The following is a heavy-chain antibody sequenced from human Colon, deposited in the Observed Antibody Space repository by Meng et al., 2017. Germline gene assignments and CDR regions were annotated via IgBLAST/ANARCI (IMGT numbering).Heavy chain of an antibody. CDR2: IYHSGST. CDR1: GGSISCSYW. J-gene: IGHJ6*02. CDR3: ARDYSNYGYYYYGMDV. V-gene: IGHV4-4*02. D-gene: IGHD4-11*01. Sequence: DSCPGLYDPSRTQSPPFAAPGGSISCSYWWSLVRQPPGKGLEWIGEIYHSGSTNYNPSLKSRVTMSVDKSKKQFSLNLSSVTAADTAVYFCARDYSNYGYYYYGMDVWGQGTTVTVSS.